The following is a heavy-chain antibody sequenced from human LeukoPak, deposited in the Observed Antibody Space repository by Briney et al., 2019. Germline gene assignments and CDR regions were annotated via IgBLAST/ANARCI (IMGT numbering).Heavy chain of an antibody. D-gene: IGHD5-18*01. CDR3: ARGRRVDAATLSD. Sequence: SETLSLTCTVSGGSINNNHYYWGWICQPPGKGLEWIGSIYLTGGTYSNPSLQSRLTMSVDTSNNQFSLKLTSVTAADTAVYYCARGRRVDAATLSDWGQGSLVTVSS. CDR1: GGSINNNHYY. V-gene: IGHV4-39*07. CDR2: IYLTGGT. J-gene: IGHJ4*02.